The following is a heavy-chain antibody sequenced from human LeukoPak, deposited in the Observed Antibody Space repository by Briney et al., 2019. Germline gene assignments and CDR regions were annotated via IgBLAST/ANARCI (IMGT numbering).Heavy chain of an antibody. CDR2: ISSSSSYI. Sequence: GGSLRLSCAASGFTFSSYSMNWVRQAPGKGLEWVSSISSSSSYIYYADSVKGRFTISRDNAKNSLYLQMNSLRAEDTAVYYCARAGYSGSYYAVYWGQGTLATVSS. D-gene: IGHD1-26*01. J-gene: IGHJ4*02. CDR3: ARAGYSGSYYAVY. V-gene: IGHV3-21*01. CDR1: GFTFSSYS.